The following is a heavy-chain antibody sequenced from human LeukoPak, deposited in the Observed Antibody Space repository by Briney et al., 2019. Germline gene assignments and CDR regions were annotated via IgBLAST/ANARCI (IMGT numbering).Heavy chain of an antibody. V-gene: IGHV3-30*03. Sequence: PGGSLRLSCAASGFTFSDYGMHWVRQAPGKGLEWVAVISYDGSNKYSADSVKGRFTISRDNSKNTLYLQMNSLRAEDTAVYYCAREPSGSYQFDYWGQGTLVTVSS. CDR2: ISYDGSNK. J-gene: IGHJ4*02. CDR1: GFTFSDYG. D-gene: IGHD1-26*01. CDR3: AREPSGSYQFDY.